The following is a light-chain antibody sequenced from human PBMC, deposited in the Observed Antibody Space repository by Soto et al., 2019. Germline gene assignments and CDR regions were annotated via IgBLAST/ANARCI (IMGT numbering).Light chain of an antibody. CDR2: KAS. Sequence: DIQMTQSPSTLSASVGDRVTITCRASQSISSWLAWYQQKPGKAPKLLIYKASSLESGVPSRFSGSGYGTEFTLTISSLQPDDFATYYCHQYNRYWTFGQGTKVEIK. CDR1: QSISSW. V-gene: IGKV1-5*03. J-gene: IGKJ1*01. CDR3: HQYNRYWT.